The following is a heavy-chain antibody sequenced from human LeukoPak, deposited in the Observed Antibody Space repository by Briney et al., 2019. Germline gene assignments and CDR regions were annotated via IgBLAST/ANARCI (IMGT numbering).Heavy chain of an antibody. J-gene: IGHJ4*02. D-gene: IGHD6-19*01. V-gene: IGHV3-30-3*01. Sequence: GRSLRLSCAASGFTFSSYAMHWVRQAPGKGLEWVAVMSYDGSNKYYADSVKGRFTISRDNSKNTLYLQMNSLRAEDTAVYYCASPGYSSGWEGDYWGQGTLVTVSS. CDR1: GFTFSSYA. CDR2: MSYDGSNK. CDR3: ASPGYSSGWEGDY.